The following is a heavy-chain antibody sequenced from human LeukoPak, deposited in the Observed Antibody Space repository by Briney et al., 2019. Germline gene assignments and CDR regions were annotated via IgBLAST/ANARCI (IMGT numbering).Heavy chain of an antibody. CDR2: IYYSGST. J-gene: IGHJ4*02. CDR1: GGSISSYY. CDR3: ARHYWGHYFDY. Sequence: SETLSLTCTISGGSISSYYWSWIRQPPGKGLEWIGYIYYSGSTNYNPSLKSRVTISVDTSKNQFSLKLSSVTAADTAVYYCARHYWGHYFDYWGQGTLVTVSS. V-gene: IGHV4-59*08. D-gene: IGHD7-27*01.